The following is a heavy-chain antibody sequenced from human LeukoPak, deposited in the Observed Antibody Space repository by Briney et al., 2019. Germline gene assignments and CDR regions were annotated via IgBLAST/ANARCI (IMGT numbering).Heavy chain of an antibody. CDR3: ARGYQLLLNY. J-gene: IGHJ4*02. Sequence: SETLSLTRTVSGGSISSSSYYWGWIRQPPGKGLEWIGSIYYSGSTYYNPSLKSRVTISVDTSKNQFSLKLSSVTAADTAVYYCARGYQLLLNYWGQGTLVTVSS. CDR2: IYYSGST. V-gene: IGHV4-39*01. D-gene: IGHD2-2*01. CDR1: GGSISSSSYY.